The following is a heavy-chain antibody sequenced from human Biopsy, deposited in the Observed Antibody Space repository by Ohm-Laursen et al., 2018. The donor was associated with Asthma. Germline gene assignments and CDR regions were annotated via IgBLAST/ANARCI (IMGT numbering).Heavy chain of an antibody. J-gene: IGHJ4*02. CDR3: AKDKGGPRIGVAGTFDH. CDR1: GFVFSQCG. D-gene: IGHD6-13*01. Sequence: SLRLSCAASGFVFSQCGMHWVRQGPGKGLEWVALVSSDGHNKYYEDSVKGRFTISRDNSKNTVYLQMNSLTGEDTAVYYCAKDKGGPRIGVAGTFDHWGQGTLVTVSS. V-gene: IGHV3-33*03. CDR2: VSSDGHNK.